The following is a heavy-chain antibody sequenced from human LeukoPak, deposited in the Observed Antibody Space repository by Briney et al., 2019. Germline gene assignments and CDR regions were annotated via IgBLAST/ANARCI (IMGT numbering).Heavy chain of an antibody. CDR3: ARGAMVAATRSYYYGMDV. J-gene: IGHJ6*02. Sequence: SQTLSLTCTVSGGSISSGDFYWSWIRQPPGKGLEGIGYIYYSGSTYYNPSLKGRVTISVDTSKNQFSLKLSSVTAADTAVYFCARGAMVAATRSYYYGMDVWGQGTTVTVSS. CDR1: GGSISSGDFY. D-gene: IGHD2-15*01. V-gene: IGHV4-30-4*01. CDR2: IYYSGST.